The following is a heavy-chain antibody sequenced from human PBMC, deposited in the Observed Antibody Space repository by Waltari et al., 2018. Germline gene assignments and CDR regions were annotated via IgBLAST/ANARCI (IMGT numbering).Heavy chain of an antibody. CDR1: GFSFGGYA. CDR3: ARDTDVFGEIASPYGMDV. D-gene: IGHD3-10*02. Sequence: EVQLVESGGGLVQPGRSLRLPCAASGFSFGGYAMHWVRLAPGKGLEWIAGVSGNRGNINYAESLKGRFTITRDNSRNTLYLQMNSLRADDTAIYYCARDTDVFGEIASPYGMDVLSLGTTVTVSS. J-gene: IGHJ6*02. CDR2: VSGNRGNI. V-gene: IGHV3-9*01.